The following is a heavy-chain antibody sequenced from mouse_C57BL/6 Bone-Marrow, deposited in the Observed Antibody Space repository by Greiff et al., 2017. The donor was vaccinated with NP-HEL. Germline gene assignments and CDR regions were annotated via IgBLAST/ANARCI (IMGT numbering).Heavy chain of an antibody. CDR3: VSRAWFAY. J-gene: IGHJ3*01. CDR2: IRSKSNNYAT. V-gene: IGHV10-1*01. Sequence: EVQRVESGGGLVQPKGSLTLSCAASGFSFNTYAMNWVRQAPGKGLEWVARIRSKSNNYATYYADSVKDRFTISRDDSESMLYLQMNNLKTEDTAMYYCVSRAWFAYWGQGTLVTVSA. CDR1: GFSFNTYA.